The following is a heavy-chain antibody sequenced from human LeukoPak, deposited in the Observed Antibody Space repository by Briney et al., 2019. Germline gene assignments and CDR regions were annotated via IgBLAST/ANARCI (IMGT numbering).Heavy chain of an antibody. Sequence: SSETLSLTCAVYGGSFSGYYWSWIRQPPGKGLEWIGEINHSGSTNYNPSLKSRVTISVDTSKNQFSLKLSSVTAADTAVYYCARNYNEIVTGYYRGELYWYFDLWGRGTLVTVSS. D-gene: IGHD3-9*01. V-gene: IGHV4-34*01. CDR2: INHSGST. J-gene: IGHJ2*01. CDR3: ARNYNEIVTGYYRGELYWYFDL. CDR1: GGSFSGYY.